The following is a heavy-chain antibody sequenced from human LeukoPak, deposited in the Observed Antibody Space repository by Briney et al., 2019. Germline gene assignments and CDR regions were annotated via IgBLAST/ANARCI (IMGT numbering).Heavy chain of an antibody. V-gene: IGHV4-34*01. Sequence: PSETLSLTRAVSGGSFSGYSWSWIRQPPGKGLEWIGEINHSGSNSYNPSLSSRVTISVDTSSNQFSLKLNSVTAADAAVYYCARGAIGSNKVSGDNWFDPWGQGALVTVSS. D-gene: IGHD1-26*01. CDR2: INHSGSN. J-gene: IGHJ5*02. CDR3: ARGAIGSNKVSGDNWFDP. CDR1: GGSFSGYS.